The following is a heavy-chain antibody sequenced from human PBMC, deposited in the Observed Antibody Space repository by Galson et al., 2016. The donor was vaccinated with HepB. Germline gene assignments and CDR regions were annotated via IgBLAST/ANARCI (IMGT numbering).Heavy chain of an antibody. D-gene: IGHD2/OR15-2a*01. CDR1: GYDFPGHW. CDR2: IFPDNPDT. CDR3: ARLVGTFSPNEPTFDT. V-gene: IGHV5-51*01. J-gene: IGHJ4*02. Sequence: QSGAEVKKPGESLKISCQGSGYDFPGHWIGWVRQMAGKGLEWMGIIFPDNPDTRYSPSFQGQVAISADKSIKTAHLQWSSLKASDTAIYDCARLVGTFSPNEPTFDTWGQGTLVTVSS.